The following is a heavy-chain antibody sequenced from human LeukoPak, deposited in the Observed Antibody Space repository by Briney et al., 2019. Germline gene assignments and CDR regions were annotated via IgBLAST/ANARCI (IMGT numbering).Heavy chain of an antibody. CDR3: ARGTVAVTGYYYYYYMDV. D-gene: IGHD6-19*01. CDR2: INHSGST. V-gene: IGHV4-34*01. J-gene: IGHJ6*03. Sequence: PSETLSLTCAAYGGSFSGYYWSWIRQPPGKGLEWIGEINHSGSTNYNPSLESRVTISVDTSKNQFSLKLSSVTAADTAVYYCARGTVAVTGYYYYYYMDVWGKGTTVTVSS. CDR1: GGSFSGYY.